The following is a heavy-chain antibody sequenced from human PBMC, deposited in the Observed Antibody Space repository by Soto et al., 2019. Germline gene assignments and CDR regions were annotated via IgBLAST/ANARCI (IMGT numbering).Heavy chain of an antibody. D-gene: IGHD2-15*01. V-gene: IGHV1-69*01. J-gene: IGHJ6*02. CDR1: GGAFSIDA. CDR2: IIPIFGTA. CDR3: ARGQMVVAATPYYYCMDV. Sequence: GASVKGSCKASGGAFSIDAISCVLQSLLRGHEWMGGIIPIFGTANYAQKLQGRVTITADESTSTAYMELSSLRSEDTAVYYCARGQMVVAATPYYYCMDVWGQGTTVTVSS.